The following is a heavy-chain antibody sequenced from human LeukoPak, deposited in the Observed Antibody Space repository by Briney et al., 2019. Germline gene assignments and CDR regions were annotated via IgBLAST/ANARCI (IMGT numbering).Heavy chain of an antibody. D-gene: IGHD4-17*01. J-gene: IGHJ4*02. V-gene: IGHV3-11*03. CDR3: ATENYGQFDY. CDR2: ISSSSYT. CDR1: GFTFSYYY. Sequence: KSGGSLRLSCAASGFTFSYYYMSWIRQAPGKGLEWVSSISSSSYTDYADSVKGRFTISSDNAKNSLFLQMNSLRDEDTAVYYCATENYGQFDYWGQGTLVTVSS.